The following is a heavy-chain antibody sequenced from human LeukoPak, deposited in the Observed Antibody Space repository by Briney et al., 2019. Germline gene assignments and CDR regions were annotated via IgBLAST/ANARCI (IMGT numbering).Heavy chain of an antibody. J-gene: IGHJ6*03. D-gene: IGHD3-10*01. Sequence: GGSLRLSCVGSGLTFSNYYMYWVRQAPGKGPVWVSRIKNAGDDPIYADSVKGRFTISRDNAKNTVYWQMNSLRAEDTAVDYCARGGYGHNMDVWGEGATVTVSS. CDR2: IKNAGDDP. V-gene: IGHV3-74*01. CDR3: ARGGYGHNMDV. CDR1: GLTFSNYY.